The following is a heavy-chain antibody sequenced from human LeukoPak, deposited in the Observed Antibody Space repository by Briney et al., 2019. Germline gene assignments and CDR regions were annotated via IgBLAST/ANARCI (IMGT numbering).Heavy chain of an antibody. Sequence: GGSLRPSCAASGFTFSNAWMSWVRQAPGKGLEWVGRSKSKIDGGATDYAEPVKGRFTISRDDSRATLYLQMSSLKAEDTAVYYCTTERGSASWYEYYFDNWGQGTLVTVAS. CDR3: TTERGSASWYEYYFDN. J-gene: IGHJ4*02. CDR2: SKSKIDGGAT. D-gene: IGHD6-13*01. CDR1: GFTFSNAW. V-gene: IGHV3-15*01.